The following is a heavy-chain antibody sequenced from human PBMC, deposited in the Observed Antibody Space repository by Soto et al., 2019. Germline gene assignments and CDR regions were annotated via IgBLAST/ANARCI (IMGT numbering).Heavy chain of an antibody. CDR2: IYSGGST. D-gene: IGHD3-10*01. V-gene: IGHV3-53*02. CDR1: GFTVSSNY. J-gene: IGHJ6*02. CDR3: ARDPGSGNYYGSWSYSMRGGGMDV. Sequence: EVQLVETGGGLIQPGGSLRLSCAASGFTVSSNYMSWVRQAPGKGLEWVSVIYSGGSTYYADSVKGRFTISRDNSKNTLYLQMNSLRAEDTAVYYCARDPGSGNYYGSWSYSMRGGGMDVWGQGTTVTVSS.